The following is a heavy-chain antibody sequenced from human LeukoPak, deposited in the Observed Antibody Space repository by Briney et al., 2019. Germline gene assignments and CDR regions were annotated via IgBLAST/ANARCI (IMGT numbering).Heavy chain of an antibody. CDR2: INPSGGST. J-gene: IGHJ6*03. CDR1: GHSLTSYS. CDR3: ASGYYYDRSGYNGGGYHYMDV. Sequence: ASVKVSCKAFGHSLTSYSMHWVRQAPGQGLEWMGIINPSGGSTSYAQKFQGRVTITADESTSTAYVELSSLRSEDTAVYYCASGYYYDRSGYNGGGYHYMDVWSKGTTVTISS. V-gene: IGHV1-46*01. D-gene: IGHD3-22*01.